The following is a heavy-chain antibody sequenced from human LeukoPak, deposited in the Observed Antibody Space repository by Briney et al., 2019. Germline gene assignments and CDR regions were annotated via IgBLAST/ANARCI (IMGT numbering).Heavy chain of an antibody. J-gene: IGHJ4*02. D-gene: IGHD3-22*01. CDR1: GYTFTGYY. CDR3: ATPGVIVVVNGPFNY. CDR2: INPNSGGT. V-gene: IGHV1-2*02. Sequence: ASVKVSCKASGYTFTGYYMHWVRQAPGQGLEWMGWINPNSGGTNYAQKFQGRVTMTRNTSISTAYMELSSLRSEDTAVYYCATPGVIVVVNGPFNYWGQGTLVTVSS.